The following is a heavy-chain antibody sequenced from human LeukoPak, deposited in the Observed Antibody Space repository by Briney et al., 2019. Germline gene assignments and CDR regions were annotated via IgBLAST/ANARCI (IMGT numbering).Heavy chain of an antibody. Sequence: SETLSLTCAVYGGSFSGYYWSWIRQPPGKGPEWIGEINHSGSTNYNPSLKSRVTISVDTSKNQFSLKLSSVTAADTAVYYCARWYSSSTNWFDPWGQGTLVTVSS. CDR2: INHSGST. CDR1: GGSFSGYY. CDR3: ARWYSSSTNWFDP. J-gene: IGHJ5*02. D-gene: IGHD6-6*01. V-gene: IGHV4-34*01.